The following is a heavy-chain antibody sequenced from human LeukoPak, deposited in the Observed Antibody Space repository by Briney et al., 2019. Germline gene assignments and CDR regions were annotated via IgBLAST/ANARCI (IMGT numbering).Heavy chain of an antibody. D-gene: IGHD3-10*01. CDR1: GFSLSTSGVG. Sequence: SGPTLVKPTQTLTLTCTFSGFSLSTSGVGVGWIRQPPGKALEWLALIYWDDDKRYSPSLKRSLTITKDTSKNQVVLTMTNMDPVDTATYYCARSRGGGRYDAFDIWGQGTMVTVSS. CDR3: ARSRGGGRYDAFDI. CDR2: IYWDDDK. J-gene: IGHJ3*02. V-gene: IGHV2-5*02.